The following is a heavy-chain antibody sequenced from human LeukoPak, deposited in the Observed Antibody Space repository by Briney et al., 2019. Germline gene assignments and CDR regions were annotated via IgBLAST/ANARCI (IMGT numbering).Heavy chain of an antibody. Sequence: KPSETLSLTCTVSGGSISSYNWSWIRQPAGKGLEWIGRIYTSGSTNYNPSLKSRVTMSVDTSKNQFSLKLSSVTAADTAVYYCARDDGIAAYYYGMDVWGQGTTVTVSS. V-gene: IGHV4-4*07. CDR3: ARDDGIAAYYYGMDV. D-gene: IGHD1-14*01. J-gene: IGHJ6*02. CDR2: IYTSGST. CDR1: GGSISSYN.